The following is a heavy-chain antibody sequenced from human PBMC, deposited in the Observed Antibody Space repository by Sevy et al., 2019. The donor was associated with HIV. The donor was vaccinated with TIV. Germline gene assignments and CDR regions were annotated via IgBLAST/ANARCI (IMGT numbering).Heavy chain of an antibody. J-gene: IGHJ5*02. CDR3: ARVSRSGYQVFNWFDP. D-gene: IGHD3-3*01. V-gene: IGHV1-69*13. CDR1: GGTFSSYA. Sequence: ASVKVSCKASGGTFSSYAISWVRQAPGQGLEWMGGIIPIFGTANYAQKFQGRVTITADESTRTAYMELSSLRSEDTAVYYCARVSRSGYQVFNWFDPWGQGTLVTVSS. CDR2: IIPIFGTA.